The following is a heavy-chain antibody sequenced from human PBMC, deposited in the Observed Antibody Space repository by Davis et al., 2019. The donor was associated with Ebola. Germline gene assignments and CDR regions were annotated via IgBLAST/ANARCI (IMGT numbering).Heavy chain of an antibody. CDR3: ASPYGSGSYYKRGALGY. CDR1: GGSFSGYY. CDR2: INHSGST. Sequence: SETLSLTCAVYGGSFSGYYWSWIRQPPGKGLEWIGEINHSGSTNYNPSLKSRVTISVDTSKNQFSLKLSSVTAADTAVYYCASPYGSGSYYKRGALGYWGQGTLVTVSS. J-gene: IGHJ4*02. V-gene: IGHV4-34*01. D-gene: IGHD3-10*01.